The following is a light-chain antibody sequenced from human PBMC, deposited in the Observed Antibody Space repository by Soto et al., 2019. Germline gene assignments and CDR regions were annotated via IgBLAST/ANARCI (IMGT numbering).Light chain of an antibody. CDR1: QSIDFY. Sequence: DIRMTQSPSSLSASVGDRVTITCRASQSIDFYVNWYQQKPGKAPKLLVHSVSALHSGVPSRFSGSGSGSDFTLTISSLQPEDYGIYFCQQTDRSPSFGQGTTVEV. J-gene: IGKJ1*01. CDR3: QQTDRSPS. CDR2: SVS. V-gene: IGKV1-39*01.